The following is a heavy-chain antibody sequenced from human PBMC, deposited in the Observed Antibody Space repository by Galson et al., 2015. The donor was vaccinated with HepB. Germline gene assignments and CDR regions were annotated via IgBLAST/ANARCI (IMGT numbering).Heavy chain of an antibody. CDR3: ARSPYERPIFGVQYHYYYMDV. V-gene: IGHV3-7*01. D-gene: IGHD3-3*01. J-gene: IGHJ6*03. Sequence: SLRLSCAASGFSFSSYWMSWVRQAPGKGLEWVANIKQDGSEKYYVDSVKGRFTISRDNAKNSLYLQMNSLRAEDTAVYYCARSPYERPIFGVQYHYYYMDVWGKGTTVTVSS. CDR1: GFSFSSYW. CDR2: IKQDGSEK.